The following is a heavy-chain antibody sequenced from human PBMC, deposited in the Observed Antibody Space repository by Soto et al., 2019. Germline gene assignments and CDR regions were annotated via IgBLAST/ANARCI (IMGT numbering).Heavy chain of an antibody. CDR2: ISGSGGST. CDR3: AKDGVLRYFDWLSTYYYYGMDV. Sequence: GGSLRLSCAASGFTFSSYAMSWVRQAPGKGLEWVSAISGSGGSTYYADSVKGRFTISRDNSKNTLYLQMNSLRAEDTAVYYCAKDGVLRYFDWLSTYYYYGMDVWGQGTTVTVSS. D-gene: IGHD3-9*01. CDR1: GFTFSSYA. V-gene: IGHV3-23*01. J-gene: IGHJ6*02.